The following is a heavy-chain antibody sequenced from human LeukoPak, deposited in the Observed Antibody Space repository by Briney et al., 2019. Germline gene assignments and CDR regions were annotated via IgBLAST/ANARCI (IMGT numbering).Heavy chain of an antibody. D-gene: IGHD6-13*01. V-gene: IGHV1-18*01. CDR2: ISAYNGNT. CDR1: GYTFTNYD. J-gene: IGHJ4*02. CDR3: ARLPGIAAVGVDY. Sequence: GASVKVSCKASGYTFTNYDFNWMRQATGQGLEWMGWISAYNGNTNYAQKLQGRVTMTTDTSTSTAYMELRSLRSDDTAVYYCARLPGIAAVGVDYWGQGTLVTVSS.